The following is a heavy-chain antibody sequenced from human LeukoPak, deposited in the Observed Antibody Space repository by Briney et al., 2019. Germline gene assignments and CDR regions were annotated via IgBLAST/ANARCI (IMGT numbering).Heavy chain of an antibody. CDR1: GGSISSYY. J-gene: IGHJ3*02. Sequence: SETLSLTCTVSGGSISSYYWSWIRQPPGKGLEWIGEINHSGSTNYNPSLKGRVTISVDTSKNQFSLKLSSVTAADTAVYYCAGMGATGPYEAFDIWGQGTMVTVSS. CDR2: INHSGST. V-gene: IGHV4-34*01. D-gene: IGHD1-26*01. CDR3: AGMGATGPYEAFDI.